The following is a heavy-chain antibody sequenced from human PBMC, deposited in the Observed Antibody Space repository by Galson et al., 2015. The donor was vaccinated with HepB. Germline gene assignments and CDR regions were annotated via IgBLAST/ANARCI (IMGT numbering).Heavy chain of an antibody. V-gene: IGHV3-30-3*01. CDR2: ISYDGNNK. D-gene: IGHD6-13*01. CDR1: GVTFSSYT. Sequence: SLRLSCAASGVTFSSYTMHWVRQAPGKGLEWVAVISYDGNNKYYADSVEGRFTVSRDNSKKTLYLQMNSLRVEDTAVYYCASSPPIAAVFDFWGQGTLVTVSS. CDR3: ASSPPIAAVFDF. J-gene: IGHJ4*02.